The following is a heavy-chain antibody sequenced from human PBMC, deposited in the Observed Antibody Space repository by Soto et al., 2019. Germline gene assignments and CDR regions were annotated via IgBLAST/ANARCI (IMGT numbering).Heavy chain of an antibody. CDR2: ISAYNGNT. Sequence: QVQLVQSGAEVKKPGASVKVSCKASGYTFTSYGISWVRQAPGQGLEWMGWISAYNGNTNYAQKLQGRGTMTTYTSTSTAYMELRSLRSDDTAVYYCARNNIAAAGYYYYYGMDVWGQGTTVTVSS. CDR1: GYTFTSYG. V-gene: IGHV1-18*01. CDR3: ARNNIAAAGYYYYYGMDV. D-gene: IGHD6-13*01. J-gene: IGHJ6*02.